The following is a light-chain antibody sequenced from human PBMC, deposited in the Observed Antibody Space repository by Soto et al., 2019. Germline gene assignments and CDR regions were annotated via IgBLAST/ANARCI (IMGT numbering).Light chain of an antibody. CDR3: QPYNSFPYT. CDR2: KAS. CDR1: QSLSSW. J-gene: IGKJ2*01. Sequence: DIQMTQSPSTLSASVGDRATITCRASQSLSSWLAWYQQKQGKAPNLLIYKASSLESGGPSRFSGSGSGTEFTITIISLLPDEFATYYCQPYNSFPYTFGQGTKLEIK. V-gene: IGKV1-5*03.